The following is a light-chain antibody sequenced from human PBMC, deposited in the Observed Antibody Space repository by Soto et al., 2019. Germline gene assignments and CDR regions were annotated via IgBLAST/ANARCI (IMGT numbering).Light chain of an antibody. Sequence: QSALTQPPSASGSPGQSVTISCTGTSRDVGGYNFVSWYQQHPGKAPKLIIYEVTKRPSGVPDRFSGSKSGNTASLTVSGLQAEDEAHYYCAAWDGSLNGVLFGGGTKLTVL. CDR2: EVT. CDR1: SRDVGGYNF. V-gene: IGLV2-8*01. CDR3: AAWDGSLNGVL. J-gene: IGLJ2*01.